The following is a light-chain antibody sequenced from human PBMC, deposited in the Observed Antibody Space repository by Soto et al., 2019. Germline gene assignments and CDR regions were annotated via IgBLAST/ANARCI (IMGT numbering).Light chain of an antibody. J-gene: IGKJ1*01. CDR3: QQYKNWHPKMG. CDR1: QGVRSD. CDR2: GAT. V-gene: IGKV3-15*01. Sequence: DILMTQSPATLSVSPGESATLSCRASQGVRSDLAWYQQRPGQAPRLLIYGATTRATGIPARFRGSGSETEFRLTISSLQSEDVETYCCQQYKNWHPKMGFAQGT.